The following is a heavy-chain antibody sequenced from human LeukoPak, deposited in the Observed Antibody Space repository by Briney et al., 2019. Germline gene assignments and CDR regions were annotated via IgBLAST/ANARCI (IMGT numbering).Heavy chain of an antibody. D-gene: IGHD5-18*01. CDR1: GFSISTYW. CDR3: ATGFTGLVH. Sequence: PAGSLRLSCAASGFSISTYWMYWVRQAPGKGLVWVSRINSDGSSTSYADSVKGRFTISRDNAKNTLDLQMNSLRAEDSAIYYCATGFTGLVHWGQGTLVTVSS. CDR2: INSDGSST. V-gene: IGHV3-74*01. J-gene: IGHJ4*02.